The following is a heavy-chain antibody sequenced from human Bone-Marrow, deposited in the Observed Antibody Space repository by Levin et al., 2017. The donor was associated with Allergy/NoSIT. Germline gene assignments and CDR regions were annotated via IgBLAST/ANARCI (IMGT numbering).Heavy chain of an antibody. V-gene: IGHV4-30-4*01. CDR2: IYYSGST. D-gene: IGHD2-2*01. Sequence: SETLSLTCTVSGGSISSGDYYWSWIRQPPGKGLEWIGYIYYSGSTYYNPSLKSRVTISVDTSKNQFSLKLSSVTAADTAVYYCARGVSRVPAAMKRWFDPWGQGTLVTVSS. CDR1: GGSISSGDYY. CDR3: ARGVSRVPAAMKRWFDP. J-gene: IGHJ5*02.